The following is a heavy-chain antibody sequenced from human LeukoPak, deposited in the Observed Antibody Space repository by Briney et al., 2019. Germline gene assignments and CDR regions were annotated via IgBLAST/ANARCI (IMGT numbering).Heavy chain of an antibody. CDR2: INHSGST. V-gene: IGHV4-34*01. CDR3: ARMWRAMVRGVNPPGDY. Sequence: PSETLSLTCIVSGGSTSGGNYYWSWIRQPPGKGLEWIGEINHSGSTNYNPSLKSRVTISVDTSKNQFSLKLSSVTAADTAVYYCARMWRAMVRGVNPPGDYWGQGTLVTVSS. J-gene: IGHJ4*02. CDR1: GGSTSGGNYY. D-gene: IGHD3-10*01.